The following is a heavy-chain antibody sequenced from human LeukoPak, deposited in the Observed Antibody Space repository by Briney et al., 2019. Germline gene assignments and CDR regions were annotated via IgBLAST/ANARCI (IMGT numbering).Heavy chain of an antibody. V-gene: IGHV4-30-4*01. CDR3: ARAAAGTNSWYYFDY. D-gene: IGHD6-19*01. CDR2: IHYSGST. Sequence: SETLSLTCTVSGDSISSGDHYWSWIRQPPGKGLEWIGCIHYSGSTYYNPSLKSRVIISGDMSKNQFSLSLNSLTAADSAMYYCARAAAGTNSWYYFDYWGQGTLVTVSS. CDR1: GDSISSGDHY. J-gene: IGHJ4*02.